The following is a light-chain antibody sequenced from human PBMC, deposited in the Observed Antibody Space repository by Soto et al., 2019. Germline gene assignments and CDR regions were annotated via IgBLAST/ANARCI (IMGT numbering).Light chain of an antibody. Sequence: DIVMTQSPLSLSVTPGEAATISCRPSESLLHRNGYHYFDWYLQKPGQSPQILIYLGSNRASGVPDRFSGSVSGTDFTLSISGVDAEDVGVYYCMQVLATPFTFAQETRLAIK. CDR3: MQVLATPFT. CDR2: LGS. V-gene: IGKV2-28*01. J-gene: IGKJ2*01. CDR1: ESLLHRNGYHY.